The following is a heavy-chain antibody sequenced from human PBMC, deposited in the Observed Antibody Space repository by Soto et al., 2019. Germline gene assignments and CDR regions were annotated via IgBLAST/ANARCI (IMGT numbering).Heavy chain of an antibody. D-gene: IGHD2-15*01. CDR3: ARVTRLGGDYYGMDV. CDR1: GYTFTSYG. Sequence: QVQLVQSGAELKKPGASVKVSCKASGYTFTSYGITWLRQAPGQGLEWMGWISTSNGNTNYAQKFQGRGSMTTDTSTSTAYMELRSLRSDDTAKYYCARVTRLGGDYYGMDVWGQGTTVTVSS. CDR2: ISTSNGNT. V-gene: IGHV1-18*04. J-gene: IGHJ6*02.